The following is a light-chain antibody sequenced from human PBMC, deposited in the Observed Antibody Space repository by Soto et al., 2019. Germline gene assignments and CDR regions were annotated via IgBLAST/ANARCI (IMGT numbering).Light chain of an antibody. CDR1: RSNIGSHY. V-gene: IGLV1-51*01. CDR3: GAWDGSLAARV. Sequence: QSVLTQPPSVSAAPGQTVTISCSGSRSNIGSHYVSWFQQFPGTAPKLLIYDNNKRPSGIPDRFSASKSGTSATLGITGLQTGDEADYYCGAWDGSLAARVFGGGTKLTVL. J-gene: IGLJ3*02. CDR2: DNN.